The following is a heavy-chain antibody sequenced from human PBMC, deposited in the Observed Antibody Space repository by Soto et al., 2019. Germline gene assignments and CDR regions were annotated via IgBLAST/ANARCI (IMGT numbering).Heavy chain of an antibody. D-gene: IGHD3-10*01. J-gene: IGHJ6*02. CDR1: GGTFSSYA. CDR2: IIPIFGTA. V-gene: IGHV1-69*13. Sequence: ASVKVSCKASGGTFSSYAISWVRQAPGQGLEWMGGIIPIFGTANYAQKFQGRVTITADESTSTAYMELSSLRSADTAVYYCARRKGRQLGETYYYYYGMDVWGQGTTVTVSS. CDR3: ARRKGRQLGETYYYYYGMDV.